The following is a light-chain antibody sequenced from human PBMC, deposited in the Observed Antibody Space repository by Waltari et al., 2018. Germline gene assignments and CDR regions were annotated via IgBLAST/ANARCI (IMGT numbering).Light chain of an antibody. CDR2: DAS. CDR1: QSVSSY. CDR3: QQRSNWPPRAA. V-gene: IGKV3-11*01. J-gene: IGKJ4*01. Sequence: EIVLTQSPATLSLSPGERATLPCRASQSVSSYLACYQQKPGQAPRLLIYDASNSATGIPARFSGSGSGTYFTLTISSLEPEDFAVYYCQQRSNWPPRAAFGGGTKVEIK.